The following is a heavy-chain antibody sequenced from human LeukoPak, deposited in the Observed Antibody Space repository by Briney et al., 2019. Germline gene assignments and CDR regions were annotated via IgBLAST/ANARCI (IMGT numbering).Heavy chain of an antibody. Sequence: GSSVKVSCKASGGTFSSYAISWVRQAPGQGLEWMGGIIPIFGTANYAQKFQGRVTITADESTSTAYMELSSLRSEDTAVYYCARVSRIPAAQMGNWFDPWGQGTLVTVSS. CDR2: IIPIFGTA. D-gene: IGHD2-2*01. CDR3: ARVSRIPAAQMGNWFDP. CDR1: GGTFSSYA. V-gene: IGHV1-69*01. J-gene: IGHJ5*02.